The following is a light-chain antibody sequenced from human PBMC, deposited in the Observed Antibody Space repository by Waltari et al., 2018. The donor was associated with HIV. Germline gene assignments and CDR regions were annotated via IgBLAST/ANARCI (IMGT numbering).Light chain of an antibody. CDR2: WAF. J-gene: IGKJ1*01. V-gene: IGKV4-1*01. Sequence: DIVMTQSPDSLAVSLGERATINCKSSQSVLASSNVKYELAWYQQKPGLPTKLLIYWAFERQGGVPDRFSGSGSGTEFTLTISRLQPGDVAVYYCQQYHTTPQTFGQGTKVEI. CDR1: QSVLASSNVKYE. CDR3: QQYHTTPQT.